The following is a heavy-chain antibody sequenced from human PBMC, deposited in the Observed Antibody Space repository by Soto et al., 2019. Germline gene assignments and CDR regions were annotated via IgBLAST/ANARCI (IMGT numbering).Heavy chain of an antibody. D-gene: IGHD6-13*01. CDR1: GGSMRNYF. V-gene: IGHV4-59*01. J-gene: IGHJ4*02. Sequence: SETLSLTCTVSGGSMRNYFGTWIRQPPGKGLEWIGYIHYSGTTSFFPSYNPSLRSRVTISEDTSKNQFSLKLLSVTTADTAVYFCAAGEASSRNLAPYYLDFWGQGTQVTV. CDR3: AAGEASSRNLAPYYLDF. CDR2: IHYSGTT.